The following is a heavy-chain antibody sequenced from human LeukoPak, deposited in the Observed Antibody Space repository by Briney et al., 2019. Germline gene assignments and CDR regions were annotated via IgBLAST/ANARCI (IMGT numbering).Heavy chain of an antibody. CDR1: GYSIGSGYY. V-gene: IGHV4-38-2*01. D-gene: IGHD3-22*01. J-gene: IGHJ4*02. CDR3: ARLPLYYDSSGYQD. Sequence: SETLSLTCAVSGYSIGSGYYWGWIRPPPGKGLEWIGSIYHSGSTYYNPSLKSRVTISVDTSKNQFSLKLSSVTAADTAVYYCARLPLYYDSSGYQDWGQGTLVTVSS. CDR2: IYHSGST.